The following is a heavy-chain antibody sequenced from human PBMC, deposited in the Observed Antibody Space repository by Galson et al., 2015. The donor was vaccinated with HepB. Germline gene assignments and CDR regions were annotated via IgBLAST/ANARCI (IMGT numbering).Heavy chain of an antibody. D-gene: IGHD3-22*01. Sequence: SVKVSCKASGGTFSRYAISWVRQAPGQGLAWMGGIIPIFGTRKYAQKFQGRVTITADESTSTAYMELSSLRSEDTAVYYCARETPSYYYDSSEEGPFDIWGQGTMVIVSS. CDR1: GGTFSRYA. J-gene: IGHJ3*02. V-gene: IGHV1-69*13. CDR3: ARETPSYYYDSSEEGPFDI. CDR2: IIPIFGTR.